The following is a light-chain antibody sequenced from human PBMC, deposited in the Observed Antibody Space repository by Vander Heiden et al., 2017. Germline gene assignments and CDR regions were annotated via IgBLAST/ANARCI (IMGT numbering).Light chain of an antibody. J-gene: IGLJ2*01. CDR1: SSDVGGYNY. CDR2: DVS. CDR3: SSYTSSSTREV. Sequence: QSALTQPASVSGSPGQSITIPCTGTSSDVGGYNYVSWYQQHPGKAPKLMIYDVSNRPSGVSNRFSGSKSGNTASLTISGLQAEDEADYYCSSYTSSSTREVFGGGTKLTVL. V-gene: IGLV2-14*01.